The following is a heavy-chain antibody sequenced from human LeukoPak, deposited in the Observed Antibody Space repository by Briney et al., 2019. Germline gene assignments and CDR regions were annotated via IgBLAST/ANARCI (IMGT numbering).Heavy chain of an antibody. Sequence: GSLRLSCAASGFIFSSDALSWVRQAPGKGLEWVSLISGSGGRTDYADSVKGRFTISRDNSKNTLYLQMNSLKAEDTAVYYCAKHVRTSVWFFDYWGQGTLVTVSS. CDR3: AKHVRTSVWFFDY. CDR1: GFIFSSDA. J-gene: IGHJ4*02. V-gene: IGHV3-23*01. CDR2: ISGSGGRT. D-gene: IGHD6-19*01.